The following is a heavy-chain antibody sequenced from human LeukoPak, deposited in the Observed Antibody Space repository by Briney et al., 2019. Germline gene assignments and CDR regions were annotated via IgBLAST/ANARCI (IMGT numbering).Heavy chain of an antibody. Sequence: PSETLSFTCTVSGGSISSGDYYWSWIRQPPGKGLEWIGYIYYSGSTYYNPSLKSRVTISVDTSKNQFSLKLSSVTAADTAVYYCARDRGTLGQDYWGQGTLVTVSS. J-gene: IGHJ4*02. D-gene: IGHD3-16*01. CDR2: IYYSGST. V-gene: IGHV4-30-4*08. CDR1: GGSISSGDYY. CDR3: ARDRGTLGQDY.